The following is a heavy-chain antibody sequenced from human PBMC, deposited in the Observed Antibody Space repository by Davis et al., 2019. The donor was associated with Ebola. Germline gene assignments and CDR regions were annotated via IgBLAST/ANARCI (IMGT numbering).Heavy chain of an antibody. CDR1: GGSFSGYY. CDR3: ARDLRFLDV. D-gene: IGHD3-3*01. V-gene: IGHV4-34*01. CDR2: INHSGST. J-gene: IGHJ6*04. Sequence: SETLSLTCAVYGGSFSGYYWSWIRQPPGKGLEWIGEINHSGSTNYNPSLKSRPTISVDTSKNQFSLKLSSVTAADTAVYYCARDLRFLDVWGKGTTVTVSS.